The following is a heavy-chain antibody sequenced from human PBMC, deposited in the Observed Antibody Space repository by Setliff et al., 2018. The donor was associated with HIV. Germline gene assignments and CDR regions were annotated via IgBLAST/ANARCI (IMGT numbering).Heavy chain of an antibody. V-gene: IGHV7-4-1*02. CDR2: INTNTVNP. CDR3: ARDSVMTVDRGGAGSAFDL. J-gene: IGHJ3*01. CDR1: GYTFTSYA. Sequence: ASVKVSCKASGYTFTSYAMHWVRQAPGQRLEWMGWINTNTVNPAAAQVFTGRYVFSFDISVSTAYLQITSLETEDTAMYFCARDSVMTVDRGGAGSAFDLWGQGTMVTVSS. D-gene: IGHD2-21*02.